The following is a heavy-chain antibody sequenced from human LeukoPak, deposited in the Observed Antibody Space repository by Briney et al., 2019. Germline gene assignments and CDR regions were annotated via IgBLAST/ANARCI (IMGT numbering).Heavy chain of an antibody. CDR2: IWHDGSNE. J-gene: IGHJ4*02. Sequence: GGSLRLSCAASGVIFSSDVMHWVRQAPGKGLEWVGLIWHDGSNEYKDSVKGRFTISRDNSKNTLYLQMSSLRSDDTAVYYCARDNAVHWGQGTLVTVSS. V-gene: IGHV3-30*02. CDR3: ARDNAVH. CDR1: GVIFSSDV. D-gene: IGHD2-8*01.